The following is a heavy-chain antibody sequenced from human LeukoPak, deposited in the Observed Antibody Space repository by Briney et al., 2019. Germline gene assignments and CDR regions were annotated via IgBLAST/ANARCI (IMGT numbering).Heavy chain of an antibody. CDR2: ISGSGGAT. Sequence: GGSLRLSCAASGFTFSSYAMSWVRQAPGKGLEWVSAISGSGGATYYADYVKGRFTISRDNSKNRLYVQMNSLRAEDTAVYYCAKDLSPFYDSSGYRAFDIWGQGTMVTVYS. V-gene: IGHV3-23*01. J-gene: IGHJ3*02. D-gene: IGHD3-22*01. CDR1: GFTFSSYA. CDR3: AKDLSPFYDSSGYRAFDI.